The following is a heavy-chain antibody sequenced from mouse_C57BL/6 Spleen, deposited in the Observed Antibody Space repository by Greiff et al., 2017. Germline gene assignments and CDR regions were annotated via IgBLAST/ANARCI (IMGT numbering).Heavy chain of an antibody. D-gene: IGHD1-3*01. V-gene: IGHV3-6*01. J-gene: IGHJ2*01. CDR3: ARVNFYYFDY. CDR1: GYSITSGYY. CDR2: ISYDGSN. Sequence: DVKLQESGPGLVKPSQSLSLTCSVTGYSITSGYYWNWIRQFPGNKLEWMGYISYDGSNNYNPSLKNRISITRDTSKNQFFLKLNSVTTEDTATYYCARVNFYYFDYWGQGTTLTVSS.